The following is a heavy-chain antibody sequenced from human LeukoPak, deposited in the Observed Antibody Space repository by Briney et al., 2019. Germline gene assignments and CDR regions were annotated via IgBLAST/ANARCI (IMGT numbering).Heavy chain of an antibody. J-gene: IGHJ3*02. D-gene: IGHD1-1*01. CDR2: INHSGST. Sequence: SETLSLTCAVYGGSFSGYYWSWIRQPPGKGLEWIGEINHSGSTNYNPSLKSRVTISVDTSKNQFSLKLSSVTAADTAVYYCAGPQVQLERPDAFDIWGQGTMVTVSS. V-gene: IGHV4-34*01. CDR3: AGPQVQLERPDAFDI. CDR1: GGSFSGYY.